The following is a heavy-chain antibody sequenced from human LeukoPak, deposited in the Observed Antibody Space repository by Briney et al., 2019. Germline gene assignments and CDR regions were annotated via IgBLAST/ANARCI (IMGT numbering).Heavy chain of an antibody. J-gene: IGHJ4*02. CDR1: GGSIDSYF. CDR2: MYHSGSA. CDR3: AREQARIAAAGFDY. D-gene: IGHD6-13*01. Sequence: SETLSLTCTVSGGSIDSYFWTWIRQPPGKGLEFIGNMYHSGSASYNDSLKGRATISLGSSRKEFSLKLTSVTAADTAVYFCAREQARIAAAGFDYWGQGTLVTVSS. V-gene: IGHV4-59*01.